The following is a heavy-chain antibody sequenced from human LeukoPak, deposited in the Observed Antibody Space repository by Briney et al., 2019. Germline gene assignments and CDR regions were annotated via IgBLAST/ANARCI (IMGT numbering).Heavy chain of an antibody. CDR3: ARELSGGDYAY. CDR2: ISHSGST. CDR1: GSSISSGYF. J-gene: IGHJ4*02. V-gene: IGHV4-38-2*02. Sequence: SETLSLTCAVSGSSISSGYFWGWIRQPPGKGLEWIGCISHSGSTFYNPSLKSRVTISIDTSKNQFSLKLTSVTAADTAVYYCARELSGGDYAYWGQGTLVTVSS. D-gene: IGHD2-21*02.